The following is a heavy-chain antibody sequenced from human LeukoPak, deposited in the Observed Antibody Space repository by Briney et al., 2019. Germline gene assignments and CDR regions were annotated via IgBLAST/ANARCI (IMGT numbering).Heavy chain of an antibody. V-gene: IGHV5-51*01. CDR2: IYPGDSDT. J-gene: IGHJ3*02. Sequence: HGESLKISCKGSGYSFMNYWIGWVRQMPGKGLEWMVIIYPGDSDTRYSPSFQGQVTISADQSISTAYMQWSSLKASDPAMYYCATKGGGSSGYLNAFDIWGQGTMVTVSS. D-gene: IGHD3-22*01. CDR1: GYSFMNYW. CDR3: ATKGGGSSGYLNAFDI.